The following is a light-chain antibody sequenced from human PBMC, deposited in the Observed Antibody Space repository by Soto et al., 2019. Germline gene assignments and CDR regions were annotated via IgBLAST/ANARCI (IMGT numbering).Light chain of an antibody. CDR3: SAYAGSNNPYV. J-gene: IGLJ1*01. CDR2: EVS. Sequence: QSALTQPPSASGSPGQSVTISCTGTSGDVGGYNYVSWYQQHPGKAPKLMIYEVSKRPSGVPDRFSGSKSGNTASLTVSGLQAEEEADYYCSAYAGSNNPYVFGTGTKLTVL. V-gene: IGLV2-8*01. CDR1: SGDVGGYNY.